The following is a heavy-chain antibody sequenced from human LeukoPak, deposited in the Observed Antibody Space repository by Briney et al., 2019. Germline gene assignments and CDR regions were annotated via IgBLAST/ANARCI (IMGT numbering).Heavy chain of an antibody. V-gene: IGHV3-21*01. CDR1: GFTFSSYS. CDR2: ISSSSSYI. CDR3: ARDLTVAGMDY. Sequence: GGSLRLSCAASGFTFSSYSMNWVRQAPGKGLEWVSSISSSSSYIYYADSVKGRFTISRDNAKNSLYLQMNSLRAEDTAVYYCARDLTVAGMDYWGQGTLVTVSS. D-gene: IGHD6-19*01. J-gene: IGHJ4*02.